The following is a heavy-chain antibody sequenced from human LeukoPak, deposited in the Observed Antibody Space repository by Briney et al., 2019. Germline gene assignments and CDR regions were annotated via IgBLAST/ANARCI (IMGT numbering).Heavy chain of an antibody. D-gene: IGHD3-10*01. CDR3: ARHLCCWYGESWFDP. Sequence: SETLSLTCTVSGGSISSSSYYWGWIRQPPGKGLEWIGSIYYSGSTYYNPSLKSRVTISVDTSKDQFSLKLSSVTAADTAVYYCARHLCCWYGESWFDPWGQGTLVTVSS. CDR1: GGSISSSSYY. J-gene: IGHJ5*02. V-gene: IGHV4-39*01. CDR2: IYYSGST.